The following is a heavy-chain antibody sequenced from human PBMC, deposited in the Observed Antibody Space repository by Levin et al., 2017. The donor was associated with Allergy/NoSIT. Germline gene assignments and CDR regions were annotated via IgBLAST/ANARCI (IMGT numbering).Heavy chain of an antibody. J-gene: IGHJ3*01. Sequence: GGSLRLSCAASGFTFSSYAMSWVRQAPGKGLEWVSVIGGSGDSTYYADSVKGRFTISRDNSKNTLDLQMNGLRVEDTAIYYCARDIPPRGTYRTSDFWGQGTMVTVSS. D-gene: IGHD1-26*01. CDR1: GFTFSSYA. V-gene: IGHV3-23*01. CDR2: IGGSGDST. CDR3: ARDIPPRGTYRTSDF.